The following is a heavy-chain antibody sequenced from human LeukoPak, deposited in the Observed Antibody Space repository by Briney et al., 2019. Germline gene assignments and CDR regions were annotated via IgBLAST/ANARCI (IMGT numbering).Heavy chain of an antibody. Sequence: GGSLRLSCAASGFTVSSNYMSWVRQAPGKGLEWVSVIYSGGSTYYADSVKGRFTISRDNSKNTLYLQMNSLRAEDTAVYYCAKVQGYDSSGYYPPFDYWGQGTLVTVSS. V-gene: IGHV3-53*01. CDR3: AKVQGYDSSGYYPPFDY. CDR2: IYSGGST. D-gene: IGHD3-22*01. CDR1: GFTVSSNY. J-gene: IGHJ4*02.